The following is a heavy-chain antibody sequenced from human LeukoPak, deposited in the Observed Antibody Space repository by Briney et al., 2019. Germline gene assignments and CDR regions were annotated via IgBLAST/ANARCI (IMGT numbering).Heavy chain of an antibody. CDR3: ARPTYCSGGSCLNRFDP. CDR2: INPNSGGT. V-gene: IGHV1-2*02. Sequence: ASVKVSCKTSGYTFTGYYLHRVRQAPGQGLEWMGWINPNSGGTNYAQKFQGRVTMTRDTSISTAYMELSRLRSDDTAIYYCARPTYCSGGSCLNRFDPWGQGTLVTVSS. CDR1: GYTFTGYY. J-gene: IGHJ5*02. D-gene: IGHD2-15*01.